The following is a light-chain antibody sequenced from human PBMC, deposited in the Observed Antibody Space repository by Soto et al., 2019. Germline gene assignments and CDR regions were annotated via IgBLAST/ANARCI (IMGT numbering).Light chain of an antibody. J-gene: IGKJ2*01. CDR2: KAS. CDR1: QSIGSW. V-gene: IGKV1-5*03. CDR3: QQYNVYSLT. Sequence: DIQMTQSPSTLSASIGDRVTITCRASQSIGSWLAWYQQKPGKAPKLLISKASYLESGVPSRFSGSGSGTEFTLTISSLQPDDFATYYCQQYNVYSLTFGQGTKLEIK.